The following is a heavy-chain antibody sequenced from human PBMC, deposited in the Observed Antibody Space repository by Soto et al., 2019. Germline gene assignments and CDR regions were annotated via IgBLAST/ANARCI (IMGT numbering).Heavy chain of an antibody. V-gene: IGHV3-30-3*01. CDR1: GFTFSSYA. Sequence: GGSLRLSCAASGFTFSSYAMHWVRQAPGKGLEWVAVISYDGSNKYYADSVKGRFTISRDNSKNTLYLQMNSLRAEDTAVYYCAREWAVAGAGSLDVWGQGTTVTVSS. D-gene: IGHD6-19*01. CDR3: AREWAVAGAGSLDV. CDR2: ISYDGSNK. J-gene: IGHJ6*02.